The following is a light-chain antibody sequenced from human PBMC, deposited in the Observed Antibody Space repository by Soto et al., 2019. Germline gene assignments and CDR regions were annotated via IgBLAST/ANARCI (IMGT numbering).Light chain of an antibody. Sequence: EIVLTQSPGTLSLSPGERATLSCRASQSVSSSYLAWYQQKPGQAPRLLIYGASSRATGIPDRFSGSGSGTDFTLTISRLEAEDSAVYYCQQYVSSPLTFGGGTKVQIK. CDR2: GAS. J-gene: IGKJ4*01. CDR1: QSVSSSY. CDR3: QQYVSSPLT. V-gene: IGKV3-20*01.